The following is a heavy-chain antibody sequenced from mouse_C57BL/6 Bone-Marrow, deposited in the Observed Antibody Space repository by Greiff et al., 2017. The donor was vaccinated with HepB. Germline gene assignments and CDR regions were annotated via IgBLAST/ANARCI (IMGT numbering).Heavy chain of an antibody. CDR3: ARGKVGRRGDYFDY. Sequence: VHVKQSGPVLVKPGASVKMSCKASGYTFTDYYMNWVKQSHGKSLEWIGVINPYNGGTSYNQKFKGKATLTVDKSSSTAYMELNSLTSEDSAVYYCARGKVGRRGDYFDYWGQGTTLTVSS. V-gene: IGHV1-19*01. J-gene: IGHJ2*01. CDR2: INPYNGGT. CDR1: GYTFTDYY. D-gene: IGHD4-1*01.